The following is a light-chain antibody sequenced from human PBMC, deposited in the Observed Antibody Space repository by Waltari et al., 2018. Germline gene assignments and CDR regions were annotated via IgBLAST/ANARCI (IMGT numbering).Light chain of an antibody. CDR2: DVT. Sequence: QSALTQPASVSGSPGQSITISCTGTSGDIGGYHYVPWYQQHPGKAPKLMIYDVTRWPSGVSNRFSGSKSGNTASLTISGLQAEDEADYYCTSYTSTNTVIFGGGTKVTV. J-gene: IGLJ2*01. CDR3: TSYTSTNTVI. CDR1: SGDIGGYHY. V-gene: IGLV2-14*03.